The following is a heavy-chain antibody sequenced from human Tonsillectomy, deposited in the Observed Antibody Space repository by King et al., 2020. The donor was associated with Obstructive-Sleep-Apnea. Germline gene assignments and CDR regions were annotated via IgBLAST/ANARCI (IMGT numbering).Heavy chain of an antibody. J-gene: IGHJ4*02. CDR2: VSTDGRRQ. CDR3: ARDFDY. Sequence: HVQLVESGGDVVRPGTSLTLSCIASGFTFSNFEIHWVREAPGKGLEWVTLVSTDGRRQYYADSVKGRFTISRDNSKNTVYLQMNNLRPDDTAMYYCARDFDYWGQGTLVTVSP. V-gene: IGHV3-30*14. CDR1: GFTFSNFE.